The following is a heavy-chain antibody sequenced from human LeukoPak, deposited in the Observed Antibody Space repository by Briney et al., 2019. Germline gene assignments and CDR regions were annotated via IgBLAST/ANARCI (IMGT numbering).Heavy chain of an antibody. V-gene: IGHV4-59*01. CDR3: ARVTPTYYYDSSLGGYFDY. D-gene: IGHD3-22*01. CDR1: GGSISSYY. J-gene: IGHJ4*02. CDR2: IYYSGST. Sequence: PSETLSLTCTVSGGSISSYYWSWIRQPPGKGLEWIGYIYYSGSTNYNPSLKSRVTISVDTSKNQFSLKLSSVTAADTAVYYCARVTPTYYYDSSLGGYFDYWGQGTLVTVSS.